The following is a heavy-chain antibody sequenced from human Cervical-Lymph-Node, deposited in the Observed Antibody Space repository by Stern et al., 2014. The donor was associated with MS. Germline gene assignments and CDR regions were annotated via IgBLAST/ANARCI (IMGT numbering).Heavy chain of an antibody. D-gene: IGHD3/OR15-3a*01. J-gene: IGHJ4*02. CDR3: ARELDDFWTGYYL. CDR1: GYSFTGYF. CDR2: INPNSGDT. V-gene: IGHV1-2*02. Sequence: QVQLVQSGAEVKKPGASVKVSCKASGYSFTGYFMHLLRQAPGQGLEWLGWINPNSGDTTYARKVQGRVTMTRDTSITTAYMELTRLRSDDTAVYYCARELDDFWTGYYLWGQGTLVTVSS.